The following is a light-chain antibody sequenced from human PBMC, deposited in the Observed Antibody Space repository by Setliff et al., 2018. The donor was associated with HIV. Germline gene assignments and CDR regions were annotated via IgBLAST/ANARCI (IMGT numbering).Light chain of an antibody. J-gene: IGLJ1*01. V-gene: IGLV2-14*01. Sequence: QSALTQPASVSGSPGQSITISCTGSSNDVGGYNYVSWYQQRPGTAPKLMISEVSNRPSGVSNRFSGSKSGNTASLTISGLQAEDEADYYCSSYTSGSTRVFGTGTKVTVL. CDR1: SNDVGGYNY. CDR3: SSYTSGSTRV. CDR2: EVS.